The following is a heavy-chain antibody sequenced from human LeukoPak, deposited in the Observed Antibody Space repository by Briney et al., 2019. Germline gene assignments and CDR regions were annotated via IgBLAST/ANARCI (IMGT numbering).Heavy chain of an antibody. Sequence: SVKVSCKASGYTFTSYGISWVRQAPGQGLEWMGRIIPILGIANYAQKFQGRVTITADKSTSTAYMELSSLRSEDTAVYYCASGHCSSTSCYKGFHYYYYYGMDVWGQGTTVTVSS. CDR2: IIPILGIA. D-gene: IGHD2-2*02. J-gene: IGHJ6*02. CDR3: ASGHCSSTSCYKGFHYYYYYGMDV. V-gene: IGHV1-69*04. CDR1: GYTFTSYG.